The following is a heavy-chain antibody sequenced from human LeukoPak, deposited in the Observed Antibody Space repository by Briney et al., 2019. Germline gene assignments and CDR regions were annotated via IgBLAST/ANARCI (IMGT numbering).Heavy chain of an antibody. CDR3: AKNPQQGWYYFDY. Sequence: PGGSQRLSCAASGFTFSSYAMSWVRQAPGKGLEWVSAISGSGGSTYYADSVKGRFTISRDNSKNTLYLQMNSLRAEDTAVYYCAKNPQQGWYYFDYWGQGTLVTVSS. CDR1: GFTFSSYA. J-gene: IGHJ4*02. V-gene: IGHV3-23*01. CDR2: ISGSGGST. D-gene: IGHD2-8*01.